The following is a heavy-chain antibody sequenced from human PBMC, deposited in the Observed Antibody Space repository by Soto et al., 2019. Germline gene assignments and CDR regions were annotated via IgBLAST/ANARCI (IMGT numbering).Heavy chain of an antibody. CDR3: ARGTYYYDSSGYFSGWLDP. J-gene: IGHJ5*02. CDR2: IYYSGST. Sequence: QVQLQESGPGLVKPSETLSLTCTVSGGSVSSGSYYWSWIRQPPGKGLEWIGYIYYSGSTNYNPSLKSRVTISVDTSKNQFSLKLSSVTAADTAVYYCARGTYYYDSSGYFSGWLDPWGQGTLVTVSS. V-gene: IGHV4-61*01. CDR1: GGSVSSGSYY. D-gene: IGHD3-22*01.